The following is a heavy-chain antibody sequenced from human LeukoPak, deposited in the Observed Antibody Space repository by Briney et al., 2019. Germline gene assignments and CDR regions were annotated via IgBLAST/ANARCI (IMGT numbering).Heavy chain of an antibody. CDR1: GGTFSSYA. CDR2: IIPIFGIA. Sequence: SVKISCKASGGTFSSYAISWVRQAPGQGLEWMGRIIPIFGIANYAQKFQGRVTITADKSTSTAYMELSSLRSEDTAVYYCARDYGGNSGGYWGQGTLVTVSS. D-gene: IGHD4-23*01. V-gene: IGHV1-69*04. CDR3: ARDYGGNSGGY. J-gene: IGHJ4*02.